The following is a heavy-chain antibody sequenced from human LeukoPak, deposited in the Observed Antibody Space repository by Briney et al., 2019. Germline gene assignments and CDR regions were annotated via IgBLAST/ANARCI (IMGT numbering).Heavy chain of an antibody. Sequence: GGSLRLSCAASGFTFSTYAMNWVRQAPGKGLEWVSGISASAGSTYYADSVRGRFTISRDNSKNTLYLQMNSLRAEDTAVYYCARERLYYFDYWGQGTLVTVSS. CDR3: ARERLYYFDY. J-gene: IGHJ4*02. CDR1: GFTFSTYA. V-gene: IGHV3-23*01. CDR2: ISASAGST. D-gene: IGHD6-25*01.